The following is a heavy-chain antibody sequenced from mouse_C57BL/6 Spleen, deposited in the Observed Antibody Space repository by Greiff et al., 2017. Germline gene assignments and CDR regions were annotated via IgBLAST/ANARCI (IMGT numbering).Heavy chain of an antibody. CDR3: ARAYYDWCAY. V-gene: IGHV5-17*01. Sequence: EVKVVESGGGLVKPGGSLKLSCAASGFTFSDYGMHWVRQAPEKGLEWVAYISSGSSTIYYADTVKGRFTISRDNAKNTLFLQMTSLRSEDTAMYYCARAYYDWCAYWGQGTLVTVSA. CDR1: GFTFSDYG. D-gene: IGHD2-4*01. CDR2: ISSGSSTI. J-gene: IGHJ3*01.